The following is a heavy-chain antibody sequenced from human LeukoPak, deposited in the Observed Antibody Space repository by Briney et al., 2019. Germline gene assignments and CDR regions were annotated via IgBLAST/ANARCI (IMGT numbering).Heavy chain of an antibody. V-gene: IGHV4-30-4*01. D-gene: IGHD3-22*01. J-gene: IGHJ4*02. CDR2: IYYSGST. Sequence: PSETLSLTCTVSGGSISSGDYYWSWIRQPPGKGLEWIGYIYYSGSTYYNPSLKSRVTISVDTSKNQSSLKLSSVTAADTAVYYCARLYYYDSSGYPLYYFDYWGQGTLVTVSS. CDR1: GGSISSGDYY. CDR3: ARLYYYDSSGYPLYYFDY.